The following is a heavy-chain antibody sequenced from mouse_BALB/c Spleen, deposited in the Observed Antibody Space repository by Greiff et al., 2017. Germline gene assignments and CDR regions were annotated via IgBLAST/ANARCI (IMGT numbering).Heavy chain of an antibody. J-gene: IGHJ1*01. CDR3: ARTGYRYDVWYFDV. V-gene: IGHV1S81*02. Sequence: VQLQQSGAELVRPGSSVKISCKASGYTFTSYWMHWVKQRPGQGLEWIGEINPSNGRTNYNEKFKSKATLTVDKSSSTAYMQLSSLTSEDSAVYYCARTGYRYDVWYFDVWGAGTTVTVSS. D-gene: IGHD2-14*01. CDR1: GYTFTSYW. CDR2: INPSNGRT.